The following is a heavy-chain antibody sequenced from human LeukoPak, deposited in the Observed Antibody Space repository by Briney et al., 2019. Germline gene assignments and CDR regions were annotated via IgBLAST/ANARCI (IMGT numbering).Heavy chain of an antibody. D-gene: IGHD3-3*01. CDR3: ARVYDFWSGHLFDY. J-gene: IGHJ4*02. Sequence: PSETLSLTCAVYGGSFSGYYWSWIRQPPGKGLEWIGEINHSGSTNYNPSLKRRVTISVNTSKNQFSLKLSSVTAADTAVYYCARVYDFWSGHLFDYWGQGTLVTVSS. CDR1: GGSFSGYY. CDR2: INHSGST. V-gene: IGHV4-34*01.